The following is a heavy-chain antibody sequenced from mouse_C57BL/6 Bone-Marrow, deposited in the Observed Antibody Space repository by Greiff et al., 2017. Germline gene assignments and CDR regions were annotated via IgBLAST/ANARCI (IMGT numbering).Heavy chain of an antibody. CDR1: GYTFTSYW. CDR3: ARLGDIRGSNPYYAMDY. V-gene: IGHV1-69*01. D-gene: IGHD1-1*01. J-gene: IGHJ4*01. CDR2: IDPSDSYT. Sequence: QVQLQQPGAELVMPGASVKLSCKASGYTFTSYWMHWVKQRPGQGLEWIGEIDPSDSYTNYNQKFKGKSTLTVDKSSSTAYMQLSSLTSEASAVYYCARLGDIRGSNPYYAMDYWGQGTSVTVSS.